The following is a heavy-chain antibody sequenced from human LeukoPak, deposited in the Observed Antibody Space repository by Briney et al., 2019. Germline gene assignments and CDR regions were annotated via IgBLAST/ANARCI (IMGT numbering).Heavy chain of an antibody. V-gene: IGHV4-34*01. J-gene: IGHJ4*02. Sequence: SETLSLTCAVYGGSFSGYYWSWIRQPPGKGLEWIGEINHSGSTNYNPSLKSRVTISVDTSKNQFSLKLGSVTAADTAVYYCARGTKLTRPMVRGVNRLYYFDYWGQGTLVTVSS. D-gene: IGHD3-10*01. CDR1: GGSFSGYY. CDR3: ARGTKLTRPMVRGVNRLYYFDY. CDR2: INHSGST.